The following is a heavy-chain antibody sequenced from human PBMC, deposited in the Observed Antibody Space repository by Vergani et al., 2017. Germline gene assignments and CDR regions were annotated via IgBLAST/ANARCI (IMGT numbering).Heavy chain of an antibody. CDR3: ARGDDSSGYYPYFDY. CDR2: IYYSGST. D-gene: IGHD3-22*01. Sequence: QVQLQESGPGLVKPSQTLSLTCTVSGGSISSGGNYWSWIRQHPGKGLEWSGYIYYSGSTYYNPSLKSRVTISVDTSKNQFSLQLSSVTAADTAVYYCARGDDSSGYYPYFDYWGQGTRVTVSS. V-gene: IGHV4-31*03. CDR1: GGSISSGGNY. J-gene: IGHJ4*02.